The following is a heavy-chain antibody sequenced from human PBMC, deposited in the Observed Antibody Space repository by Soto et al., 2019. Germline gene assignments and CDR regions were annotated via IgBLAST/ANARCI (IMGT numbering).Heavy chain of an antibody. CDR3: ARLNSGDYGLDYFAY. V-gene: IGHV3-23*01. J-gene: IGHJ4*01. CDR1: GFTFRDSA. D-gene: IGHD4-17*01. CDR2: ISGSGGRS. Sequence: GGSLRLSCGGSGFTFRDSAMSWVRQAPGKGLEWVSAISGSGGRSYYADSVEGRFTISRDNSKNILYLQMTALTAGDAAIYYCARLNSGDYGLDYFAYWGHGTLVTVSS.